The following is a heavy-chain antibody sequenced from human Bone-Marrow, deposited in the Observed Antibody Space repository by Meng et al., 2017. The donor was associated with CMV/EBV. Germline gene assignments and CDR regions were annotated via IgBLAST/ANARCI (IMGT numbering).Heavy chain of an antibody. V-gene: IGHV4-59*01. Sequence: GPLRLSCTVSGGSISSYYWSWIRQPPGKGLEWIGYIYYSGSTNYNPSLKSRVTISVDTSKNQFSLKLSSVTAADTAVYYCARGDSGSHVKYAFDIWGQGTMVTVSS. CDR2: IYYSGST. D-gene: IGHD1-26*01. CDR1: GGSISSYY. J-gene: IGHJ3*02. CDR3: ARGDSGSHVKYAFDI.